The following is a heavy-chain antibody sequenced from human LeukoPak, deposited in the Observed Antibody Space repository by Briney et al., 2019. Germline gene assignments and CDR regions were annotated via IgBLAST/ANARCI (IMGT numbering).Heavy chain of an antibody. CDR3: ARVSTYSGSLDY. Sequence: TASETLSLTCAVYGGSFSGYYWSWIRQPPGTGLEWIGEINHSGSTDYNPSLKSRVTISVDTSKSQFSLKLSSVTAADTAVYYCARVSTYSGSLDYWGQGTLVTVSS. CDR2: INHSGST. CDR1: GGSFSGYY. J-gene: IGHJ4*02. D-gene: IGHD6-19*01. V-gene: IGHV4-34*01.